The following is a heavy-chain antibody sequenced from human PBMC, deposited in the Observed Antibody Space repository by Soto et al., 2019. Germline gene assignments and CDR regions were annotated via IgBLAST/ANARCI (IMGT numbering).Heavy chain of an antibody. V-gene: IGHV1-3*01. CDR1: GYTFSTYT. Sequence: ASVKVSCKAAGYTFSTYTMNWVRQAPGQSLKWMGWINAGSGNTKYSQNFQGRVSITRDTSASTVYMELTGLKSEDTAVYYCARDTETLGPRANDALDIWGQGTMVTVSS. J-gene: IGHJ3*02. CDR3: ARDTETLGPRANDALDI. D-gene: IGHD3-3*02. CDR2: INAGSGNT.